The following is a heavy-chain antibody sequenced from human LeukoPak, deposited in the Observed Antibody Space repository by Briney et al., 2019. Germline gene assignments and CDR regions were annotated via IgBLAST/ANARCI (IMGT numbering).Heavy chain of an antibody. J-gene: IGHJ3*01. CDR2: INHSGST. V-gene: IGHV4-34*01. CDR1: GGSFSGYY. D-gene: IGHD2-2*01. CDR3: ARGFSSTYDTIDA. Sequence: SETLSLTCAVYGGSFSGYYWSWLRQPPGKGLEWIGEINHSGSTNYNPSLKSRVNISEDTSKNQFSLKLRFVTAADTAVYYCARGFSSTYDTIDAWGQGTKVTVSS.